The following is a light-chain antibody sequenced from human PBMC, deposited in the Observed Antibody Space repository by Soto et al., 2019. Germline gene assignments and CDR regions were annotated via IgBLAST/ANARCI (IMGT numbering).Light chain of an antibody. CDR3: SSFTTSDTWV. V-gene: IGLV1-47*01. J-gene: IGLJ3*02. Sequence: QSVLTQPPSVSGTPGQRVNISCSGSSSNIGRDYVYWYQQFPGTAPKLLIYRGNQRPSGVPDRFSGSKSGTSASLAISGLRSDDESDYYCSSFTTSDTWVLGGGTKLTVL. CDR2: RGN. CDR1: SSNIGRDY.